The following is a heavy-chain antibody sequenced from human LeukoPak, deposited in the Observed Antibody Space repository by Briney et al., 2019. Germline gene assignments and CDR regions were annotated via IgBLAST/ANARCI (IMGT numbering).Heavy chain of an antibody. J-gene: IGHJ6*02. CDR3: ARDTRDVGYGMDV. D-gene: IGHD5-24*01. V-gene: IGHV3-66*02. CDR2: IYSGGST. Sequence: GGSLRLSCAASGFTVSSNYMSWVRPAPGKGLEWVSVIYSGGSTYYADSVKGRFTISRDNSKNTLYLQMNSLRAEDTAVYYCARDTRDVGYGMDVWGQGTTVTVSS. CDR1: GFTVSSNY.